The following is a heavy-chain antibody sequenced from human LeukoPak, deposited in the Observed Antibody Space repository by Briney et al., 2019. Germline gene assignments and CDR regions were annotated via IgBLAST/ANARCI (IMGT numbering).Heavy chain of an antibody. D-gene: IGHD2-2*02. CDR3: ARAARYLSFDY. Sequence: SETLSLTCTVSGDSISSYYWTWIRQPPGKGLEWIGYIYYSGTTNYNPSLKSRVTISVDTSKNQFSLKLSSVTAADTAVYYRARAARYLSFDYWGQGTLVTVSS. CDR2: IYYSGTT. J-gene: IGHJ4*02. V-gene: IGHV4-59*12. CDR1: GDSISSYY.